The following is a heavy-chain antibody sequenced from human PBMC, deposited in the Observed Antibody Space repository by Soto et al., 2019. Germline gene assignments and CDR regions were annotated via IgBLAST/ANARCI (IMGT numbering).Heavy chain of an antibody. Sequence: HPGGSLRLSCAASGFTFSSYGMHWVRQAPGKGLEWVAVIWYDGSNKYYADSVKGRFTISRDNSKNTLYLQMNSLRAEDTAVYYCARDYGETDSGYDYGLYYYGMDVWGQGTTVTVSS. CDR1: GFTFSSYG. V-gene: IGHV3-33*01. J-gene: IGHJ6*02. CDR3: ARDYGETDSGYDYGLYYYGMDV. D-gene: IGHD5-12*01. CDR2: IWYDGSNK.